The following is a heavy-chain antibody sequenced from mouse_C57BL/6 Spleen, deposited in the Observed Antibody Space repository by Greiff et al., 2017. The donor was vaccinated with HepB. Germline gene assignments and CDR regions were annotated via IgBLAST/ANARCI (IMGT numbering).Heavy chain of an antibody. J-gene: IGHJ2*01. CDR3: ARTGGEYLGSYYFDY. D-gene: IGHD5-2*01. V-gene: IGHV1-80*01. CDR2: IYPGDGDT. CDR1: GYAFSSYW. Sequence: QVQLQQSGAELVKPGASVKISCKASGYAFSSYWMNWVKQRPGKGLEWIGQIYPGDGDTNYNGKFKGKATLTADKSSSTAYMQLSSLTSEDSAVYFCARTGGEYLGSYYFDYRGQGTTLTVSS.